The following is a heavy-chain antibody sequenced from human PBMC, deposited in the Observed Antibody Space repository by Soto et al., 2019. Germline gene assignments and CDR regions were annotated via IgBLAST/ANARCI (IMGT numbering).Heavy chain of an antibody. J-gene: IGHJ5*02. CDR3: AREVRPTDWFDP. CDR1: GLTLSAFY. CDR2: ISDSGSTI. Sequence: QVQLVESGGGWVKPGGSWRLSWAASGLTLSAFYMSWIRRAQGKGLEWVSCISDSGSTIYYADSVKGRFTISRDNAKNSLYLQMNSLRAEDTAVYYCAREVRPTDWFDPWGQGTLVTVSS. D-gene: IGHD6-25*01. V-gene: IGHV3-11*01.